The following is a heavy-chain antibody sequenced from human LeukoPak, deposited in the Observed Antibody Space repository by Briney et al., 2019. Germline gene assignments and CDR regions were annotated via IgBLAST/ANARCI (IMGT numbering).Heavy chain of an antibody. CDR2: IKSKTDGGTT. CDR1: GFTFTNAW. J-gene: IGHJ5*02. CDR3: TTYYYGSGSYSPFDP. D-gene: IGHD3-10*01. V-gene: IGHV3-15*01. Sequence: GGSLRLSCAGSGFTFTNAWMSWVRQAPGKGLEWVGRIKSKTDGGTTDYAAPVKGRFTISRDDSKNTLYLQMNSLKTEDIAVYYCTTYYYGSGSYSPFDPWGQGTLVTVSS.